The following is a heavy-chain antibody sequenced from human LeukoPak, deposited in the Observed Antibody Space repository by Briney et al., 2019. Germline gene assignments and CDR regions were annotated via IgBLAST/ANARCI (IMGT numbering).Heavy chain of an antibody. V-gene: IGHV3-23*01. CDR1: GFSFSNYA. D-gene: IGHD3-10*01. CDR2: IGAGGGST. Sequence: GGSLRLPCAASGFSFSNYAMSWVRQAPGKGLEWVSGIGAGGGSTYYADSVKGRFTISRDNSRNTLYLQMNSLRADDTAVYYCAKLGMVRGEGYWGQGTLVTVSS. CDR3: AKLGMVRGEGY. J-gene: IGHJ4*02.